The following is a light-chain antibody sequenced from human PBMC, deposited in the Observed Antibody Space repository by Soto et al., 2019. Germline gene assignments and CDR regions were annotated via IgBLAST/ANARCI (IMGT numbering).Light chain of an antibody. Sequence: DIQMTQSPSTLSASVGDRVTITCRATQNIYGWLAWYQQKSGKAPKLLIYDASSLESGVPSRFSGSGFGTEFTVTISSLHPDDFATYYCQQYNSYPWTFGQGTKV. CDR2: DAS. V-gene: IGKV1-5*01. J-gene: IGKJ1*01. CDR1: QNIYGW. CDR3: QQYNSYPWT.